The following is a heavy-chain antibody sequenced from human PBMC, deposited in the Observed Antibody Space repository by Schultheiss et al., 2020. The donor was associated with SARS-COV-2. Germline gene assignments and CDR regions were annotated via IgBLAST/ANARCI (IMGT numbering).Heavy chain of an antibody. D-gene: IGHD6-13*01. CDR1: GGSISSYY. V-gene: IGHV4-34*01. J-gene: IGHJ6*02. CDR2: INHSGST. Sequence: SETLSLTCTVSGGSISSYYWSWIRQPPGKGLEWIGEINHSGSTNYNPSLKSRVTISVDTSKNQFSLKLSSVTAADTAVYYCARDRGTSSWFLTPLTTTQKYGMDVWGQGTTVTVSS. CDR3: ARDRGTSSWFLTPLTTTQKYGMDV.